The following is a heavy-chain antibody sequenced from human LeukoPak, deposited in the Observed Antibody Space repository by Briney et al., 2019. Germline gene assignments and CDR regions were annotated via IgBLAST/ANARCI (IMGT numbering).Heavy chain of an antibody. V-gene: IGHV4-59*01. Sequence: SETLSLTCTVSGGSISSYYWGWIRQSPGKGLEWIGYIYYSGSTNYNPSLKSRVTISLDTSKNQFSLKLSSVTAVDTAVYYCTRENYFDYWGQGTLVTVSS. CDR1: GGSISSYY. J-gene: IGHJ4*02. CDR2: IYYSGST. CDR3: TRENYFDY.